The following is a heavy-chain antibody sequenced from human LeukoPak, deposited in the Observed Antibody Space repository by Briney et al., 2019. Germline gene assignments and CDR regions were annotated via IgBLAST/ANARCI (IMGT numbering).Heavy chain of an antibody. CDR3: AIRNWDDAFDI. Sequence: PSETLSLTCTVSGGSISSYYWSWTRQPAGKGLEWIGRIYTSGSTNYNPSLKSRVTMSVDTSKNQFSLKLSSVTTADTAVYFCAIRNWDDAFDIWGQGTMVTVSS. CDR2: IYTSGST. D-gene: IGHD7-27*01. V-gene: IGHV4-4*07. J-gene: IGHJ3*02. CDR1: GGSISSYY.